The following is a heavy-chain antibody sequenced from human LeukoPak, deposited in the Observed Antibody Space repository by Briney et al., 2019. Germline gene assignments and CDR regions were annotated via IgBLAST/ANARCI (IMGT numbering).Heavy chain of an antibody. Sequence: ASVKVSCKASGYTFTSYAMVWVRQAPGQGLEWMGWINTNTGNPTYAQGFTGRFVFSLDTSVSTAYLQISSLKAEDTAVYFCARDIGEYYYDSSGYDYWGQGTLVTVSS. CDR3: ARDIGEYYYDSSGYDY. J-gene: IGHJ4*02. CDR1: GYTFTSYA. CDR2: INTNTGNP. V-gene: IGHV7-4-1*02. D-gene: IGHD3-22*01.